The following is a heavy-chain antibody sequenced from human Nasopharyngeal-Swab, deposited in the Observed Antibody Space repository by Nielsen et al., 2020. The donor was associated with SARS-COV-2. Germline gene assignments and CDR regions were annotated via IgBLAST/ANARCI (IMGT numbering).Heavy chain of an antibody. CDR3: ARDLNPNSSGWLPYYYYGMDV. D-gene: IGHD6-19*01. CDR2: IYYSGGT. J-gene: IGHJ6*02. Sequence: WIRQPPGKGLEWIGYIYYSGGTNYNPSLKSRVTISVDTSKNQFSLKLSSVTAADTAVYYCARDLNPNSSGWLPYYYYGMDVWGQGTTVTVSS. V-gene: IGHV4-59*01.